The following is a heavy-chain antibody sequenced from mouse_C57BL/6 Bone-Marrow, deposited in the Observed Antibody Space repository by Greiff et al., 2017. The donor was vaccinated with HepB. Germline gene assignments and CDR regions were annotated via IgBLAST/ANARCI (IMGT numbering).Heavy chain of an antibody. CDR2: IYPRSGNT. D-gene: IGHD2-2*01. Sequence: VQLQQSGAELARPGASVKLSCKASGYTFTSYGISWVKQRTGQRLEWIGEIYPRSGNTYYNEKFKGKATLTADKSSSTAYMELRSLTSEDSAVYFCARRRYYGYDPSYWGQGTLVTVSA. CDR3: ARRRYYGYDPSY. J-gene: IGHJ3*01. CDR1: GYTFTSYG. V-gene: IGHV1-81*01.